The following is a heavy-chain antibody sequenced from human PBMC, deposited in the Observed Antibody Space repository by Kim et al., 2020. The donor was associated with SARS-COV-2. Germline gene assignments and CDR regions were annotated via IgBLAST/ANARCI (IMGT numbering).Heavy chain of an antibody. CDR1: GGSFSGYY. V-gene: IGHV4-34*01. D-gene: IGHD4-17*01. CDR3: ASRTVTPPLYYYYGMDV. Sequence: SETLSLTCAVYGGSFSGYYWSWIRQPPGKGLEWIGEINHSGSTNYNPSLKSRVTISVDTSKNQFSLKLSSVSAADTAVYYCASRTVTPPLYYYYGMDVWGQGTTVTVSS. J-gene: IGHJ6*02. CDR2: INHSGST.